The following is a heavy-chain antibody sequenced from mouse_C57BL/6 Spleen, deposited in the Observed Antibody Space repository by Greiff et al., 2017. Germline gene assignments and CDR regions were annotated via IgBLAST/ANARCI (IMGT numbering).Heavy chain of an antibody. CDR1: GYSITSGYY. J-gene: IGHJ2*01. CDR3: ARDWDGSSFDY. V-gene: IGHV3-6*01. Sequence: EVQLVESGPGLVKPSQSLSLTCSVTGYSITSGYYWNWIRQFPGNKLEWMGYISYDGSNNYNPSLKNRISITRDTSKNQFFLKLNSVTTEDTATYYCARDWDGSSFDYWGQGTTLTVSS. CDR2: ISYDGSN. D-gene: IGHD1-1*01.